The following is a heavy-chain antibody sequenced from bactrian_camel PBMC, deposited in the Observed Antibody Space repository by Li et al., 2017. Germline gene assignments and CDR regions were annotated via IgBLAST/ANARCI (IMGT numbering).Heavy chain of an antibody. J-gene: IGHJ6*01. D-gene: IGHD4*01. CDR1: GYTYSYDSYC. CDR2: VDQDGLRP. Sequence: VQLVESGGGSVQAGGSLRLSCAASGYTYSYDSYCMGWFRQAAGKEREAVAAVDQDGLRPKYADSVAGRFTISQDGYKSILYLEMDNLKPEDTGMYYCAADMTMNWPPQFFGFKGQGTQVTVS. CDR3: AADMTMNWPPQFFGF. V-gene: IGHV3S31*01.